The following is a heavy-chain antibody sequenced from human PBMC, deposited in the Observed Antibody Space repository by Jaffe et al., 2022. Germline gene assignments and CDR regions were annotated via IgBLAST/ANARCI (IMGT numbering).Heavy chain of an antibody. CDR3: ARSGMWWSTASYFDY. V-gene: IGHV4-30-2*01. Sequence: QLQLQESGSGLVKPSQTLSLTCAVSGGSISSGGYSWSWIRQPPGKGLEWIGYIYHSGSTYYNPSLKSRVTISVDRSKNQFSLKLSSVTAADTAVYYCARSGMWWSTASYFDYWGQGTLVTVSS. CDR1: GGSISSGGYS. CDR2: IYHSGST. D-gene: IGHD2-21*01. J-gene: IGHJ4*02.